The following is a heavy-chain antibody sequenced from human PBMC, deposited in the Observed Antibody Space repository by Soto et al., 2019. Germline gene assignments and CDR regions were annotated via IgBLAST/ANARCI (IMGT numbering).Heavy chain of an antibody. CDR3: ARDLNYWSLLIDH. V-gene: IGHV3-33*01. D-gene: IGHD2-8*02. CDR2: LWSDGIKT. Sequence: GGSLRLSCTASVFSLSRYGLHLVRQTQGKGLEWVAGLWSDGIKTSYTDSVKGRFTISRDTSKNMLYLQMNSLGAEDTAVYYCARDLNYWSLLIDHWGQGTLVSVSS. J-gene: IGHJ4*02. CDR1: VFSLSRYG.